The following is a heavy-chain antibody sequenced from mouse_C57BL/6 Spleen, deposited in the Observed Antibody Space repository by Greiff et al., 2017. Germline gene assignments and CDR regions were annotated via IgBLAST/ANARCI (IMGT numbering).Heavy chain of an antibody. CDR2: INPRSGNT. V-gene: IGHV1-81*01. Sequence: QVQLQQSGAELVRPGASVKLSCKASGYTFTSYGISWVKQRTGQGLEWIGEINPRSGNTYYNEKFKGKATLTSDKSYITAYMELRSLTSEDSAVYFCARSNGADYWGQGTTLTVSS. CDR1: GYTFTSYG. CDR3: ARSNGADY. D-gene: IGHD1-1*01. J-gene: IGHJ2*01.